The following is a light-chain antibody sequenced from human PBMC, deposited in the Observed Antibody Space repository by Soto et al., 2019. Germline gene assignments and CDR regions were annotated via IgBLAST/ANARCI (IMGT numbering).Light chain of an antibody. CDR1: QNINSD. CDR3: QEYNNWPPWT. V-gene: IGKV3D-15*01. Sequence: EIVLTQSPGTLSLSPGERATLSCRASQNINSDYFAWYQQKPGQAPRLLIFGASTRATGIPDRLSGSGAGTEFSLTISSLQSEDSAVYYCQEYNNWPPWTFGQGTKVDIK. J-gene: IGKJ1*01. CDR2: GAS.